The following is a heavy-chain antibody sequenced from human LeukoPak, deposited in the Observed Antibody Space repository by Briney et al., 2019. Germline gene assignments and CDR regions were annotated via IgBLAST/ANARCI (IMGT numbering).Heavy chain of an antibody. D-gene: IGHD1-26*01. CDR3: AIPPGARA. Sequence: GGSLRLSCAASGSTFSDHYMDWVRQAPGKGLEWVSGIIGSGGTTYYADSVKGRFTISRDNSKNTLYLQMNSLRAEDTAVYYCAIPPGARAWGQGTLVTVSS. CDR1: GSTFSDHY. J-gene: IGHJ4*02. CDR2: IIGSGGTT. V-gene: IGHV3-23*01.